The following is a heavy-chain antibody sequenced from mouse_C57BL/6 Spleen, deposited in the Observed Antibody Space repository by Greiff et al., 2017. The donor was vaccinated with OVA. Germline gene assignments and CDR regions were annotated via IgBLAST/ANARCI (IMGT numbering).Heavy chain of an antibody. D-gene: IGHD2-2*01. CDR1: GFSLTSYG. J-gene: IGHJ4*01. V-gene: IGHV2-4*01. CDR2: IWSGGST. CDR3: AKSGYDEGYYAMDY. Sequence: VQLQQSGPGLVQPSQSLSITCTVSGFSLTSYGVHWVRQPPGKGLEWLGVIWSGGSTDYNAAFISRLSISKDNSKSQVFFKMNSLQADDTAIYYCAKSGYDEGYYAMDYWGQGTSVTVSS.